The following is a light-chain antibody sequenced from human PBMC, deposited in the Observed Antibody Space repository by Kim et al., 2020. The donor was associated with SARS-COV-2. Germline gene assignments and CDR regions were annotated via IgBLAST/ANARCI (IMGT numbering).Light chain of an antibody. V-gene: IGKV3-11*01. Sequence: PGETATLSCRASQSVSRSLAWYQQKPGQAPRLLIYDAFYRATGIPARFSGSASETDFTLTINSLEPEDVAVYFCQRRTIFGGGTKVDIK. CDR3: QRRTI. J-gene: IGKJ4*01. CDR2: DAF. CDR1: QSVSRS.